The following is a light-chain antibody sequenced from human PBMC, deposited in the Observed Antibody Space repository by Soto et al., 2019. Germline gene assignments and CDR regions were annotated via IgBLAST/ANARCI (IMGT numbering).Light chain of an antibody. CDR3: QQYGSAPQT. V-gene: IGKV3-11*01. J-gene: IGKJ4*01. Sequence: EIVLTQSPATLSLSPGERATLSCRASQSVSSYLAWYQQKPGQAPRLLIYDASNRATGIPARFSGSGSGTDFTLTISSLEPEDFAVYYCQQYGSAPQTFGRGTKVEIK. CDR1: QSVSSY. CDR2: DAS.